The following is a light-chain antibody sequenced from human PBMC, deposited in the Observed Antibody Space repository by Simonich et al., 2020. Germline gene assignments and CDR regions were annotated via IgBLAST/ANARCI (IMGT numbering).Light chain of an antibody. V-gene: IGLV2-14*01. J-gene: IGLJ2*01. CDR2: DVS. Sequence: QSALTQPASVSGSPGQSITISCTGTSSDVGGYNYVSWYQQHPGKAPKLMIYDVSKRPSGVCIRFPGSKSGNTASLTIAGLQAEDEADYYCSSYTSSSTLVFGGGTKLTVL. CDR1: SSDVGGYNY. CDR3: SSYTSSSTLV.